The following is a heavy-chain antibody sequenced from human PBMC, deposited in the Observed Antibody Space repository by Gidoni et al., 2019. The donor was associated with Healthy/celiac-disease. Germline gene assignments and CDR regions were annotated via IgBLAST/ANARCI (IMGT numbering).Heavy chain of an antibody. J-gene: IGHJ6*04. V-gene: IGHV3-7*04. CDR3: ARGLPLDV. CDR2: IKQAGSEQ. CDR1: GFTFSDYW. Sequence: EVQLVESGGGLVQPGGSPRLSCAASGFTFSDYWMTLVRQAPGKGLEWVANIKQAGSEQYSVDAVKGRFTISRDNAKNSLYLQMNSLRVEDTAVYYCARGLPLDVWGKGTTVTVSS.